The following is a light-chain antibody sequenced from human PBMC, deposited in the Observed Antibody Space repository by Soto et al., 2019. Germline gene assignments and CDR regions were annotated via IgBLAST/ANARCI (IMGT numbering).Light chain of an antibody. CDR3: QSYDSSLSGYV. Sequence: QSGLTQPPSVSGAPGQSVTISCPGSSSNIGAGYDVHWYQQLPGTAPKLLIYGNSNRPSGVPDRFSGSKSGTSASLAITGLQAEDEADYYCQSYDSSLSGYVFGTGTKVTVL. V-gene: IGLV1-40*01. J-gene: IGLJ1*01. CDR1: SSNIGAGYD. CDR2: GNS.